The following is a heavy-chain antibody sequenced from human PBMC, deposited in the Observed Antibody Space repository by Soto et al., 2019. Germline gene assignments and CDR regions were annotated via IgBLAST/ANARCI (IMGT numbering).Heavy chain of an antibody. D-gene: IGHD3-22*01. CDR1: GYTFINYY. CDR3: ARADYYDRDGQSFDY. J-gene: IGHJ4*02. Sequence: QVQLVQSGAEVKKPGASVKVSCEASGYTFINYYIHWVRQAPGQGLEWMGIINPTGGSTSYTQKFQGRVTMTRDTSTSTVYMELSSLRSDDTAVYYCARADYYDRDGQSFDYWGQGTRVTVSS. V-gene: IGHV1-46*01. CDR2: INPTGGST.